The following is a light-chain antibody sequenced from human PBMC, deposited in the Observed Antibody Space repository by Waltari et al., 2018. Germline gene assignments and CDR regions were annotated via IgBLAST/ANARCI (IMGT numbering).Light chain of an antibody. V-gene: IGLV2-8*01. CDR3: SSYAGSNGMV. J-gene: IGLJ3*02. Sequence: QSALTQPPSASGSPGQSVTISCTGTNSDIGAYNYVSWYQQYPGKAPRVVIYEVSQRPPGVPGRFSGSKSGNTASLTVSGLQAEDEAEYHCSSYAGSNGMVFGGGTKGTVL. CDR1: NSDIGAYNY. CDR2: EVS.